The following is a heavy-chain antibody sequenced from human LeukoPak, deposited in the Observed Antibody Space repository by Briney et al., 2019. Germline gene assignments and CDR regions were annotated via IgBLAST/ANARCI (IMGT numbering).Heavy chain of an antibody. CDR3: ARGPGYCSSTSCYISYYYYGMDV. D-gene: IGHD2-2*02. V-gene: IGHV4-59*01. Sequence: PSETLSLTCTVSGGSISSYYWSWIRQPPGKGLEWIGHIYYSGSTNYNPSLKSRVTISVDTSKNQFSLKLSSVTAADTAVYYCARGPGYCSSTSCYISYYYYGMDVWGQGTTVTVSS. CDR2: IYYSGST. J-gene: IGHJ6*02. CDR1: GGSISSYY.